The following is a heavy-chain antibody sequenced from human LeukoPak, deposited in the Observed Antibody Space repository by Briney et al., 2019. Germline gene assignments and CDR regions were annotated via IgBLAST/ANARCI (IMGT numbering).Heavy chain of an antibody. CDR2: IQYDGSNK. CDR1: GFAFSNYG. V-gene: IGHV3-30*02. D-gene: IGHD6-13*01. Sequence: GGSLRLSCAASGFAFSNYGMHWVRQAPGKGLEWVTVIQYDGSNKYYADSVKGRFTISRDNSKNTLYLQMNSLRAEDTAGYYCAKDFYSSSGNYFDYWGQGTLVTVSS. J-gene: IGHJ4*02. CDR3: AKDFYSSSGNYFDY.